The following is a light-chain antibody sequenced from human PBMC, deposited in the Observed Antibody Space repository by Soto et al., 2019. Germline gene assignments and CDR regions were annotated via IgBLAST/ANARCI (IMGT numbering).Light chain of an antibody. J-gene: IGLJ3*02. Sequence: QSALTQPASVSGSPGQSITISCTGTSSDVGYVSWYQQHPGKAPKFMIYDISNRPSGVSNRFSGSKSGNTASLTISGLQAEDEADYYCGTYTTSGTLVFGGGTKLTVL. V-gene: IGLV2-14*01. CDR3: GTYTTSGTLV. CDR1: SSDVGY. CDR2: DIS.